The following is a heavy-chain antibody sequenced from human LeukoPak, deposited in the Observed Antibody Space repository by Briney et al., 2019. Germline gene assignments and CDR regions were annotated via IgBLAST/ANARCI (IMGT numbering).Heavy chain of an antibody. CDR3: ASGSTGYYDFWSGYSDAFDI. CDR2: ISSSGSTI. D-gene: IGHD3-3*01. CDR1: GFTFSDYY. Sequence: PGGSLRLSCAASGFTFSDYYMSWIRQAPGKGLEWVSYISSSGSTIYYADSVKGRFTISRDNAKNSLYLQMNSLRAEDTAVYYCASGSTGYYDFWSGYSDAFDIWGQGTMVTVSS. J-gene: IGHJ3*02. V-gene: IGHV3-11*01.